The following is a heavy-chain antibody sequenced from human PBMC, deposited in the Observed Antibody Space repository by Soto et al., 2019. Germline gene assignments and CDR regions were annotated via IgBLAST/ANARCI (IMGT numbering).Heavy chain of an antibody. Sequence: QLQLQESGSGLVKPSQTLSLTCAVSGGSISSGGYSWSWIRQPPGKGLEWIGYIYHSGSTYYNPSLKSRVTISVDRSKNPFSLKLSSVTAADTAVYYCASDYGDYVGDFDYWGQGTLVTVSS. CDR2: IYHSGST. D-gene: IGHD4-17*01. J-gene: IGHJ4*02. CDR1: GGSISSGGYS. V-gene: IGHV4-30-2*01. CDR3: ASDYGDYVGDFDY.